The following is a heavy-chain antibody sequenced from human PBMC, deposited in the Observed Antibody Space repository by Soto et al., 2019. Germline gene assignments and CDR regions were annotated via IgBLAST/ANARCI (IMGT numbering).Heavy chain of an antibody. V-gene: IGHV1-18*01. CDR1: GYTFTRSG. CDR2: INAYNGDT. J-gene: IGHJ3*02. Sequence: ASVKVSCKASGYTFTRSGISWVRQAPGQGLEWMGWINAYNGDTKYSQKFQGRVTITRDTSASTAYMELSSLRSEDTAVYYCAREDTTMIVSAAFDIWGQGKMVTVSS. CDR3: AREDTTMIVSAAFDI. D-gene: IGHD3-22*01.